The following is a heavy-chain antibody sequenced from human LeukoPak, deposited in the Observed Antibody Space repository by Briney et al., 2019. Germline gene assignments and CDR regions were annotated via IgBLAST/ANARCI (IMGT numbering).Heavy chain of an antibody. Sequence: GESLQISCKGSGYSFTSYWIGWVRQLPGKGLEWMGIIYPGDSDTRYSPSFQGQVTISADKSISTAYLQWSSLKASDTALYYCASYNGNNYGYFDYWGQGTLVTVSS. CDR1: GYSFTSYW. D-gene: IGHD5-18*01. J-gene: IGHJ4*02. CDR2: IYPGDSDT. CDR3: ASYNGNNYGYFDY. V-gene: IGHV5-51*01.